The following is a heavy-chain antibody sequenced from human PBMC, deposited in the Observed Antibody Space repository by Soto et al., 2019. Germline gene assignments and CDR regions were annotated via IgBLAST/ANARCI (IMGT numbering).Heavy chain of an antibody. CDR2: ISSSSSYI. CDR1: GFTFSSYS. J-gene: IGHJ6*02. CDR3: ARSGTVTTANYGMDV. Sequence: EVQLVESGGGLVKPGGSLRLSCAASGFTFSSYSMNWVRQAPGKGLEWVSSISSSSSYIYYADSVKGRFTISRDNAKNSLYLQMNSLRAEDTAVYYCARSGTVTTANYGMDVWGQGTTVTVSS. V-gene: IGHV3-21*01. D-gene: IGHD4-4*01.